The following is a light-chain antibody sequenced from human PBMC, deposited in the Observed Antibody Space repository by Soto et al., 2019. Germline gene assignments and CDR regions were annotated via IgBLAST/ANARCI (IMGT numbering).Light chain of an antibody. CDR3: QQYYTTPYT. V-gene: IGKV4-1*01. CDR1: QSALYSSNNNNY. Sequence: DIVMTQSPDSLAVSLGERATINCKSGQSALYSSNNNNYLAWYQQKPGQPPKLLIYWASTRESGVPDRFSGSGSGTDFTLTISSRKAEDVAVYYCQQYYTTPYTFGQGTKLEIK. J-gene: IGKJ2*01. CDR2: WAS.